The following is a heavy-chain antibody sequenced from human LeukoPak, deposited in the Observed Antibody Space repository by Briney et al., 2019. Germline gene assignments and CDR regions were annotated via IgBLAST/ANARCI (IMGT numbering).Heavy chain of an antibody. CDR1: GGSISSYY. CDR2: IYTSGST. D-gene: IGHD3-10*01. J-gene: IGHJ6*03. CDR3: ARDGDATMVRGVIGPRHYYYYYYMDV. Sequence: PSETLSLTCTVSGGSISSYYWSWIRQPAGKGLEWIGRIYTSGSTNYNPSLKSRVTMSVDTSKNQFSLKLSSVTAADTAVYYCARDGDATMVRGVIGPRHYYYYYYMDVWGKGTTVTISS. V-gene: IGHV4-4*07.